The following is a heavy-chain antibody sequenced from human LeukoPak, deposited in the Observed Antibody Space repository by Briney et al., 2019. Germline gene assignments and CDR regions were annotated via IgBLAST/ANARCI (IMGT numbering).Heavy chain of an antibody. V-gene: IGHV4-39*07. D-gene: IGHD4-17*01. CDR2: IYYSGSA. Sequence: SETLSLTCTVSGGSISSSSYYWGWIRQPPGKGLEWIGSIYYSGSAYYNPSLKSRVTISVDTSKNQFSLKLSSVTAADTAVYYCARAYGNDDPHWGQGTLVTVSS. CDR3: ARAYGNDDPH. J-gene: IGHJ4*02. CDR1: GGSISSSSYY.